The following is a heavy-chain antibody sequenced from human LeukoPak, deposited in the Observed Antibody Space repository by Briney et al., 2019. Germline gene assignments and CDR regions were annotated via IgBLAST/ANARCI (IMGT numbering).Heavy chain of an antibody. CDR1: GFTFSSYS. CDR2: ISSSSNYI. Sequence: PGGSLRLSCAASGFTFSSYSVNWVRQAPGKGLEWVSSISSSSNYIYHADSVKDRFTISRDNAKHSLYLQMNSLRAEDTAVYYCARDLRLDFWGQGTLVTVSS. V-gene: IGHV3-21*01. J-gene: IGHJ4*02. CDR3: ARDLRLDF.